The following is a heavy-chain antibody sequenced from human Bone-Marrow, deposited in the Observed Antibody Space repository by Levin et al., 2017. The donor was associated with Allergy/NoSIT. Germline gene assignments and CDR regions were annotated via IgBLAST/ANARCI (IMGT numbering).Heavy chain of an antibody. V-gene: IGHV3-30*18. Sequence: GGSLRLSCAASGFTFNTYGMHWVRQPPGKGLEWVAVISFAGNNEYYADSVEGRFTISRDNSKNTLYLQMNSLRVEDTAVYYCAKDLQLLRTYYYGMDVWGQGTTVTVSS. CDR3: AKDLQLLRTYYYGMDV. CDR1: GFTFNTYG. D-gene: IGHD1-1*01. CDR2: ISFAGNNE. J-gene: IGHJ6*02.